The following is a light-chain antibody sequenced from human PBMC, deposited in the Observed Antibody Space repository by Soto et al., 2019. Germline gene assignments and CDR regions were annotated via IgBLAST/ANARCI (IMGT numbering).Light chain of an antibody. J-gene: IGKJ4*01. CDR2: DAS. CDR1: HSIRDC. Sequence: DIQMTQSPSILSASVGDRVTITCRASHSIRDCLAGYQQKPGEAPQLLIFDASNLASGVPSRFSGSGSGTEFTRTISSLKPDDFATYYCQQYESYSLTFGGETKVEIK. V-gene: IGKV1-5*01. CDR3: QQYESYSLT.